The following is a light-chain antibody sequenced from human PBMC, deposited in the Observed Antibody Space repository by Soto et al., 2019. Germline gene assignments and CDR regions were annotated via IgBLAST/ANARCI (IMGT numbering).Light chain of an antibody. V-gene: IGKV3-11*01. J-gene: IGKJ1*01. Sequence: EIVLTQSPATLSLSPGERGTLSCRASQNIDISLAWYQQKPGQAPRLLIYDASNRATGFPGRFSGSGSGTDFTLTISSPEPEDSAVYYCQQRFSGPRTFGQGTKVAIK. CDR1: QNIDIS. CDR2: DAS. CDR3: QQRFSGPRT.